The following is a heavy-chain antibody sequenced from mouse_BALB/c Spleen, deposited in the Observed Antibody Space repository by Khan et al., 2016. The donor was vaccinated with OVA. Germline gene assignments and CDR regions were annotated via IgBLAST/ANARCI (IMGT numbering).Heavy chain of an antibody. Sequence: QVQLQQSGAELAKPGASVKMSCKASGYTFTTYWMHWVKQRPGQGLEWIGYINPTSGYTDYNDKFKDRATLSADKSSSTAYMQLNSLTSEDSAVYYGTRDRIDYWGQGTTLTGSS. CDR2: INPTSGYT. CDR1: GYTFTTYW. CDR3: TRDRIDY. V-gene: IGHV1-7*01. J-gene: IGHJ2*01.